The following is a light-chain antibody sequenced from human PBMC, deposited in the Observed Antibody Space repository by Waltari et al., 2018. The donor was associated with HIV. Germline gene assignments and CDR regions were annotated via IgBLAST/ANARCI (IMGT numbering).Light chain of an antibody. CDR2: NAF. J-gene: IGKJ5*01. V-gene: IGKV3-11*01. CDR1: QNVITD. Sequence: ELVLTQSPATLSLSPGEPATLSCWASQNVITDVAWFQQKPGQAPRLLIYNAFNSASGIPARFSGSGSGTDFTLTISSLEPEDFAFYYCQQRNSWPITFGQGTRLEIK. CDR3: QQRNSWPIT.